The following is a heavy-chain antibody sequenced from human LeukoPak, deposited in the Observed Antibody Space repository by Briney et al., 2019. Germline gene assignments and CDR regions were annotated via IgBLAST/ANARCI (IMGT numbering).Heavy chain of an antibody. Sequence: GGSLRLSCAASGFTVSSNYMSWVRQAPGKGLEWVSLIYSGGSTYNADSVKDRFTISRDNSKNTVYLQMNSLRAEDTAVYYCASRTTVTDADGFDIWGQGTMVTVSS. CDR2: IYSGGST. V-gene: IGHV3-66*01. CDR1: GFTVSSNY. D-gene: IGHD4-17*01. J-gene: IGHJ3*02. CDR3: ASRTTVTDADGFDI.